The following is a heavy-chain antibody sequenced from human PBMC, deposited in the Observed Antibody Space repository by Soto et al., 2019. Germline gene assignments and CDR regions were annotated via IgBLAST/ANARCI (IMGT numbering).Heavy chain of an antibody. CDR3: ARGGGRDGYNSDFDY. V-gene: IGHV4-59*01. J-gene: IGHJ4*02. Sequence: SETLSLTCTVSGGSISSYYWSWIRQPPGKGLEWIGYIYYSGSTNYNPSLKSRVTISVDTSKNQFSLKLSSVTAADTAVYYCARGGGRDGYNSDFDYWGQGTLVTVSS. D-gene: IGHD1-1*01. CDR2: IYYSGST. CDR1: GGSISSYY.